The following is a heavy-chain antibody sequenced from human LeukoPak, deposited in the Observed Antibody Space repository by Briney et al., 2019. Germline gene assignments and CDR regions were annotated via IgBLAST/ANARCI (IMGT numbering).Heavy chain of an antibody. CDR2: IGAGDKYT. D-gene: IGHD7-27*01. CDR1: GFTLRNYA. J-gene: IGHJ4*02. CDR3: AKDPSNWGLWSFDY. V-gene: IGHV3-23*01. Sequence: GGSLRLSCAASGFTLRNYAMSWVRQAPGKGLEWVSSIGAGDKYTYYGDSVKGRFTISRDNSKNTLYLQMNSLRAEDTAVYYCAKDPSNWGLWSFDYWGQGTLATVSS.